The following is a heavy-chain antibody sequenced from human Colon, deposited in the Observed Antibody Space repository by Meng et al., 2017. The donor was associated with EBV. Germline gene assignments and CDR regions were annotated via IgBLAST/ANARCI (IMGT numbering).Heavy chain of an antibody. Sequence: QVQLQASGPGLVKPSGTRSLTCAVSGTSITSSNWWSWVRQPPGKGLEWIGEIYYGGSTNYNPSLKSRVTISLDESKNQFSLRLASMTAADTAVYYCASLYGDFAFWGQGTLVTVSS. CDR3: ASLYGDFAF. V-gene: IGHV4-4*02. J-gene: IGHJ4*02. D-gene: IGHD4-17*01. CDR1: GTSITSSNW. CDR2: IYYGGST.